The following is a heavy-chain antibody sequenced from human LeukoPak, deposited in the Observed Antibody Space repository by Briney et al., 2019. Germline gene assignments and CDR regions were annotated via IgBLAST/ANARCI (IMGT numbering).Heavy chain of an antibody. CDR2: INHSGST. D-gene: IGHD2-2*01. CDR1: GGSFSGYY. CDR3: ARDYQLPRRFDP. J-gene: IGHJ5*02. V-gene: IGHV4-34*01. Sequence: PSETLSLTCAVYGGSFSGYYWSWIRQPPGKGPEWIGEINHSGSTNYNPSLKSRVTISVDTSKNQFSLKLSSVTAADTAVYYCARDYQLPRRFDPWGQGTLVTVSS.